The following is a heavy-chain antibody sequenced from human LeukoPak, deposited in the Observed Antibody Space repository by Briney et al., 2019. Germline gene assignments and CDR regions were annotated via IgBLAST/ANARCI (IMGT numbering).Heavy chain of an antibody. Sequence: GASVKVSCKASGYTFTSYYMNWVRQAPGQGLEWMGIINPSGGSTSYAQKFQGGVTMTRDTSTSTVYMELSSLRSEDTAVYYCARADRRRPPYSSSWYSENIFDYWGQGTLVTVSS. CDR3: ARADRRRPPYSSSWYSENIFDY. CDR1: GYTFTSYY. D-gene: IGHD6-13*01. CDR2: INPSGGST. J-gene: IGHJ4*02. V-gene: IGHV1-46*01.